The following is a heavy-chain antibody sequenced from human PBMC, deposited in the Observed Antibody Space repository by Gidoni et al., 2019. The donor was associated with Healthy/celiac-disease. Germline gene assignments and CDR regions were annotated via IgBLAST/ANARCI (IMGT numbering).Heavy chain of an antibody. V-gene: IGHV1-45*02. D-gene: IGHD5-12*01. Sequence: QMQLVQSGAEVTKTGSSVKVSCKSSGYTFTYRYLHWVRQAPGQALEWMGWITPFNGNTNYAQKFQDRVTITRDRSMSTAYMELSSLRSEDTAMYYCASSGDGYNPYYGMDVWGQGTTVTVSS. CDR3: ASSGDGYNPYYGMDV. J-gene: IGHJ6*02. CDR2: ITPFNGNT. CDR1: GYTFTYRY.